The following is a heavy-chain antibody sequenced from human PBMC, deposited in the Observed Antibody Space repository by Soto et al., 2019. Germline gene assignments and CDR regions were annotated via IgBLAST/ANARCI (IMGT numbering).Heavy chain of an antibody. CDR1: GGSISSYY. J-gene: IGHJ2*01. CDR3: ARVEVTYWYFDL. V-gene: IGHV4-59*01. CDR2: IYYSGST. Sequence: QVQLQESGPGLVKPSETLSLTCTVSGGSISSYYWSWIRQPPGKGLEWIGYIYYSGSTNYNPSLKSRVTIPVDTSKNQFSLKLSSVTAADTAVYYCARVEVTYWYFDLWGRGTLVTVSS. D-gene: IGHD2-21*02.